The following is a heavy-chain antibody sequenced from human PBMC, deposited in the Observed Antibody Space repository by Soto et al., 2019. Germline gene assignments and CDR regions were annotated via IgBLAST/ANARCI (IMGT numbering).Heavy chain of an antibody. CDR3: ARGQRFSDWFDP. CDR1: GRSMSSYY. Sequence: PSETLSLTCTVSGRSMSSYYWTWIRQPAGKGLEWIGRVYSSGGTHYNPSLKSRVTISLDTSKNQFSLRLLSVTDADTAVYYCARGQRFSDWFDPWGQGTLVTVSS. J-gene: IGHJ5*02. CDR2: VYSSGGT. V-gene: IGHV4-4*07. D-gene: IGHD3-3*01.